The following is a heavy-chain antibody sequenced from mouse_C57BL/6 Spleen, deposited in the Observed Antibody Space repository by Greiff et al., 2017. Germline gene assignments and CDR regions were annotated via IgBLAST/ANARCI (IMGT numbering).Heavy chain of an antibody. Sequence: DVMLVESGGGLVKPGGSLKLSCAASGFTFSSYAMSWVRQTPEKRLEWVATISDGGSYTYYPDNVKGRFTISRDNAKNNLYLQMSHLKSEDIAMYYCARSYGSSYDYWGQGTTLTVSS. V-gene: IGHV5-4*03. D-gene: IGHD1-1*01. J-gene: IGHJ2*01. CDR1: GFTFSSYA. CDR3: ARSYGSSYDY. CDR2: ISDGGSYT.